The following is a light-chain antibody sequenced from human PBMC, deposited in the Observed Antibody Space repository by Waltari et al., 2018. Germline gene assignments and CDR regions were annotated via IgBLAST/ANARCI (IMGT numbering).Light chain of an antibody. J-gene: IGKJ2*01. V-gene: IGKV1D-13*01. CDR1: QGISRA. Sequence: IHFTHSPSSLSASAGERGTTTCRASQGISRALAWYQQKPEKAPKLLLYDASSLESGVPSRFSGSGSGTDFTLTISSLQPEDFAAYYCQQFNNYPYTFGQGTKLEIK. CDR2: DAS. CDR3: QQFNNYPYT.